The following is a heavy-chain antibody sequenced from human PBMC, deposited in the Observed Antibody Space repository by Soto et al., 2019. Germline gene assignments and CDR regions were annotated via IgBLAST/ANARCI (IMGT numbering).Heavy chain of an antibody. CDR1: GYTFTGYY. V-gene: IGHV1-2*04. CDR2: INPNSGGT. CDR3: ARDLYSLGCMDV. Sequence: ASVKVSCKASGYTFTGYYMHWVRQAPGQGLERMGWINPNSGGTNYAQKFQGWVTMTRDTSISTAYMELSRLRSDDTAVYYCARDLYSLGCMDVWGQGTTVTVSS. J-gene: IGHJ6*02. D-gene: IGHD2-21*01.